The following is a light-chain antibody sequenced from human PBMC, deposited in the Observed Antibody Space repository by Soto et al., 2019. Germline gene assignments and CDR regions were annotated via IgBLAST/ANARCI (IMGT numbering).Light chain of an antibody. Sequence: QSVLTQPPSVSGAPGQRVTISCTGSSSNIGAGYDVHWYQQLPGTAPKLLIYGNSNRPSGVPDRFSGSKSGTSASLAITGLRADDEADYYCQSYDSSLSGWVFGGGTKVTV. J-gene: IGLJ3*02. CDR1: SSNIGAGYD. CDR2: GNS. CDR3: QSYDSSLSGWV. V-gene: IGLV1-40*01.